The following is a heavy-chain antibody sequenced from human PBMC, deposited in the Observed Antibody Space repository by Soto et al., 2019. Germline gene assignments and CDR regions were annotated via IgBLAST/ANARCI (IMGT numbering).Heavy chain of an antibody. J-gene: IGHJ6*02. D-gene: IGHD3-10*01. V-gene: IGHV4-34*01. Sequence: SETLVLTCAVYGGSFSGYYWSWIRQPPGKGLEWMGEINHSGSTNYNASLESRVTISVGTSKNQFSPKMTYVTADDTAVYYGARGRTTMVRGLRGNYRMDVWGQGTTVTVSS. CDR3: ARGRTTMVRGLRGNYRMDV. CDR2: INHSGST. CDR1: GGSFSGYY.